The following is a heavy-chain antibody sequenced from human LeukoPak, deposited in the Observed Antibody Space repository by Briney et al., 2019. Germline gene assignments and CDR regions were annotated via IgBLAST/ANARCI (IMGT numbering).Heavy chain of an antibody. CDR3: ARDTPGGDAFDI. D-gene: IGHD1-26*01. CDR2: ISWNSGNI. Sequence: QTGGSLRLSCAASGFTFDDYAMHWVRQAPGKGLEWVSGISWNSGNIGYADSVKGRFTISRDNAKNSLYLQMNSLRAEDTAVYYCARDTPGGDAFDIWGQGTMVTVSS. CDR1: GFTFDDYA. V-gene: IGHV3-9*01. J-gene: IGHJ3*02.